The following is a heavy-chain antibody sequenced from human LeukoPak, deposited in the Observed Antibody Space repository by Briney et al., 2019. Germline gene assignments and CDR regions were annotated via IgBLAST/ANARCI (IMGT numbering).Heavy chain of an antibody. D-gene: IGHD1-26*01. CDR1: GFTFSSYW. CDR3: ARDRYRTSY. V-gene: IGHV3-7*01. Sequence: PGGSLRLSCAASGFTFSSYWMSWVRQAPGKGLEWVANRKQYGIEKYYVTSVKGRFTIARDNAENSLYLQMNILRAEDTAVYYCARDRYRTSYSGQGTLVTVSS. CDR2: RKQYGIEK. J-gene: IGHJ4*02.